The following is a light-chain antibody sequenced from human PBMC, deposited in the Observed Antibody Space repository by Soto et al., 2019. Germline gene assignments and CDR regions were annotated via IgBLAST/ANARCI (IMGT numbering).Light chain of an antibody. J-gene: IGKJ5*01. Sequence: SPSDGARVTLTCQASQDISSSLTWYQQKPGKAPRLLIYDASTLETGVPSRFSGSGSGTDFTFTISSLQSDDIGIYFCQQYHDLPITSCQGTLLEVK. CDR2: DAS. CDR1: QDISSS. V-gene: IGKV1-33*01. CDR3: QQYHDLPIT.